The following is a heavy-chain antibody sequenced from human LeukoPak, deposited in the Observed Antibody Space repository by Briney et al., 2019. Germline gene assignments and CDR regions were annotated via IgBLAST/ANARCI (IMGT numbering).Heavy chain of an antibody. V-gene: IGHV3-7*01. J-gene: IGHJ3*02. Sequence: GGSLRLSCAASGFTFSNYWMTWVRRAPGKGLEWVANIRRDGSETHYVDSVMGRFTISRDNAKNSLYLQMNSLTAEDTAVYYCARSGAGGAFDMWGRGTMVTVSS. CDR1: GFTFSNYW. CDR2: IRRDGSET. CDR3: ARSGAGGAFDM. D-gene: IGHD3-10*01.